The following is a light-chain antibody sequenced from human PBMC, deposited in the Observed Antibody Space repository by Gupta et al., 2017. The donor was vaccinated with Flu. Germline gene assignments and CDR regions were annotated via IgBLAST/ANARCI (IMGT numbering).Light chain of an antibody. CDR2: GAS. J-gene: IGKJ3*01. CDR3: QHYGSSPFT. V-gene: IGKV3-20*01. Sequence: EIVLTQSPGTLSLSPGETATLSCRASQSVSSNSLAWYQQTPGQAPRLLIFGASSRATVIPDRCSGRCCGTDSTLTSSRLEPEVVVLYCCQHYGSSPFTFGHGTRVEIK. CDR1: QSVSSNS.